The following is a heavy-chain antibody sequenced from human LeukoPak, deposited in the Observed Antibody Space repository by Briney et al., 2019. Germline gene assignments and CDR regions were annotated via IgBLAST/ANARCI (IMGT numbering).Heavy chain of an antibody. J-gene: IGHJ6*02. Sequence: SGRSLSLSCAASGFTFSSYAMHWVRQAPGKGLEWVAVISYDGSNKYYADSVEGRFTISRDNSKNTLYLQMNSLRAEDTAVYYCARDGYCSSTSCYTSYYYYGMDVWGQGTTVTVSS. V-gene: IGHV3-30-3*01. CDR3: ARDGYCSSTSCYTSYYYYGMDV. D-gene: IGHD2-2*02. CDR2: ISYDGSNK. CDR1: GFTFSSYA.